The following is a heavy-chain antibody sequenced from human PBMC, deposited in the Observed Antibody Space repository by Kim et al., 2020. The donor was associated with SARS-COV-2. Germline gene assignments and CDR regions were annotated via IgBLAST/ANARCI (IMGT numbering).Heavy chain of an antibody. Sequence: GGSLRLSCVASGFSFKNFAISWVRQTPGKGLEWVSGISGSGVTSDYAESVKGRFTLSRDNSNNTVFLQMHSLRTEDAAVYFCAKTGGGGSWPEATYYYGLDLWGEGTTVIVS. CDR1: GFSFKNFA. CDR3: AKTGGGGSWPEATYYYGLDL. CDR2: ISGSGVTS. J-gene: IGHJ6*02. V-gene: IGHV3-23*01. D-gene: IGHD2-15*01.